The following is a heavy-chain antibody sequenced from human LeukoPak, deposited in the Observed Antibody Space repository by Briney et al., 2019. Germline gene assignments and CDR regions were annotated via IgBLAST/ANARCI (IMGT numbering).Heavy chain of an antibody. J-gene: IGHJ4*02. D-gene: IGHD3-3*01. CDR3: VKAKTTLRMTIFRVVILSDY. V-gene: IGHV3-23*01. Sequence: PGGSLRLSCAVSGFTFSNYAMGWVRQAPGKGLGWVSVISSSGGTTNYADSVKGRPTIHRDNSENTLYLRRNSLRAKDTAVYDCVKAKTTLRMTIFRVVILSDYWGQGTLVTVSS. CDR2: ISSSGGTT. CDR1: GFTFSNYA.